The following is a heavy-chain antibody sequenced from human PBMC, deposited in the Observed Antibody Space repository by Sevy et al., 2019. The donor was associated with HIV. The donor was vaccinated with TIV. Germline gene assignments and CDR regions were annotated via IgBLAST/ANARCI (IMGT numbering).Heavy chain of an antibody. CDR3: ATPLPSGWYEGTGGYFDL. J-gene: IGHJ2*01. CDR2: LYSTGAT. V-gene: IGHV4-39*01. CDR1: GGSISSNSYY. Sequence: SETLSLTCTISGGSISSNSYYWGWIRQPPGKGLEWMGSLYSTGATSYNPSLESRVTVSADTSRNRFYLKLDSVSAADTAVYYCATPLPSGWYEGTGGYFDLWGRSTLVTVSS. D-gene: IGHD6-19*01.